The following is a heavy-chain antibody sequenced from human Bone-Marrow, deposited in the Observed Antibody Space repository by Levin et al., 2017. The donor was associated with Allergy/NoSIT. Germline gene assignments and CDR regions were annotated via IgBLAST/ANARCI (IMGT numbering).Heavy chain of an antibody. CDR3: ARDQVSYGSGSYGWFDP. D-gene: IGHD3-10*01. CDR2: IYSGGST. V-gene: IGHV3-66*02. Sequence: GESLKISCAASGFTVSSHYMSWVRQAPGKGLEWVSVIYSGGSTYYADSVKGRFTISRDNSKNTLYLQMNSLRAEDTAVYYCARDQVSYGSGSYGWFDPWGQGTLVTVSS. CDR1: GFTVSSHY. J-gene: IGHJ5*02.